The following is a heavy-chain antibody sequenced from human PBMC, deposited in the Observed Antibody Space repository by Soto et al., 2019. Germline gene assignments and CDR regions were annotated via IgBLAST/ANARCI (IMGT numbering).Heavy chain of an antibody. Sequence: QVQLQESGPGLVKPSQTLSLTCTVSGGSISSGGYYWSWIRQHPGKGLEWIGYIYYSGSTYYNPSLKRRVTISVDTSKNHFSLKLSSVTAADTAVYYCARGGIAAAAPPDYWGQGTLVTVSS. CDR1: GGSISSGGYY. CDR3: ARGGIAAAAPPDY. J-gene: IGHJ4*02. V-gene: IGHV4-31*03. D-gene: IGHD6-13*01. CDR2: IYYSGST.